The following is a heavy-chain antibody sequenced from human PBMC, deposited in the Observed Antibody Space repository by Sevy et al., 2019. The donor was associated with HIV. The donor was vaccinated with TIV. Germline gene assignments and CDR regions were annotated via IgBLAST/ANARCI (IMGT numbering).Heavy chain of an antibody. CDR2: IRNRPNSYTT. CDR1: GFTFSDHY. J-gene: IGHJ6*03. D-gene: IGHD2-15*01. V-gene: IGHV3-72*01. Sequence: GGSLRLSCAASGFTFSDHYVDWVRQAPGKGLEWVGRIRNRPNSYTTEYAASVKGSFTISRDDSKNSVYLQMNSLKTKDSAVYYSVRGPNCGVGGCQQISPYCLDVWGKGATVTVSS. CDR3: VRGPNCGVGGCQQISPYCLDV.